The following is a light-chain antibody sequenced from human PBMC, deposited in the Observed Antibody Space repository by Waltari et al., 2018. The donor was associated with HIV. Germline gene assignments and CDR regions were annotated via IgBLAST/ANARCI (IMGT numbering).Light chain of an antibody. V-gene: IGKV3-15*01. CDR1: QNVGNN. Sequence: EVVVTQAPAALSVFPGRRGTASCTTSQNVGNNVAWYQKKSGQSPRLLIYGASTRATGVPGRFGGSGSGTEFNLTIDSLQAVDSAVYYCQHYDNLSRTFGPGTTVEIK. CDR2: GAS. CDR3: QHYDNLSRT. J-gene: IGKJ1*01.